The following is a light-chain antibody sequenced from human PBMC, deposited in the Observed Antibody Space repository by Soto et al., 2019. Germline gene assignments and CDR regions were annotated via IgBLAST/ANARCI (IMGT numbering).Light chain of an antibody. CDR2: DVS. CDR1: SSDVGVYNY. Sequence: QSALTQPRSVSGSPGQSVTISCTGTSSDVGVYNYVSWYQQYPGKAPKIMIYDVSKRPSGVPDRFSGSKSGTSASLAISGLQSEDEADYYCAAWDGSLNGYVFGTGTKLTVL. CDR3: AAWDGSLNGYV. J-gene: IGLJ1*01. V-gene: IGLV2-11*01.